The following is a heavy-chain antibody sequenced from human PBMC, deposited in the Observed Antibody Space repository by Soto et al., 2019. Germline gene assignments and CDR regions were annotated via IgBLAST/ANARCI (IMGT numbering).Heavy chain of an antibody. D-gene: IGHD6-13*01. Sequence: RRLSCAASGFTVSSNYMSWVRQAPGKGLEWVSVIYSGGSTYYADSVKGRFTISRDNSKNTLYLQMNSLRAEDTAVYYCAAPWVFAAAAGFDPWGQGTLVTVSS. CDR1: GFTVSSNY. CDR2: IYSGGST. CDR3: AAPWVFAAAAGFDP. V-gene: IGHV3-53*01. J-gene: IGHJ5*02.